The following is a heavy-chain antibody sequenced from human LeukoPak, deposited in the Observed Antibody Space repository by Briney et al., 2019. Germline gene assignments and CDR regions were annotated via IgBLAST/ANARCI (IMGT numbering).Heavy chain of an antibody. Sequence: GGYLRLSCAASGFTFSSYPMSWVRQAPGKGLEWVSGASGGGGSTYYADSAKGRFTISRDNSKNTLYLQMNSLRAEDTAVYYCAKGSGQIQLWSNFDSWGQGTLVTVSS. D-gene: IGHD5-18*01. CDR2: ASGGGGST. J-gene: IGHJ4*02. V-gene: IGHV3-23*01. CDR3: AKGSGQIQLWSNFDS. CDR1: GFTFSSYP.